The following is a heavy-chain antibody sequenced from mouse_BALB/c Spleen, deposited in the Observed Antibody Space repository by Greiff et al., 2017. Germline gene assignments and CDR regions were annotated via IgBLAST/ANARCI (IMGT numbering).Heavy chain of an antibody. D-gene: IGHD1-1*01. Sequence: EVQGMESGGGLVKPGGSLKLSCAASGFTFSSYAMSWVRQTPEKRLEWVATISSGGSYTYYPDSVKGRFTISRDNAKNTLYLQMSSLRSEDTAMYYCARHYGSSPRAMDYWGQGTSVTVSS. J-gene: IGHJ4*01. CDR3: ARHYGSSPRAMDY. CDR2: ISSGGSYT. V-gene: IGHV5-9-3*01. CDR1: GFTFSSYA.